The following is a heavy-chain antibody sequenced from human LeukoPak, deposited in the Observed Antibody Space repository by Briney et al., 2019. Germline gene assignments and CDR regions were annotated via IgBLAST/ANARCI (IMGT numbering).Heavy chain of an antibody. CDR1: GFTFSTYS. J-gene: IGHJ4*02. V-gene: IGHV3-30*02. CDR2: IRYDGSSK. CDR3: ARDYMGGFDY. D-gene: IGHD3-16*01. Sequence: GGSLRLSCAASGFTFSTYSMNWVRQAPGKGLEWVAFIRYDGSSKYYADSVKGRFTISRDNSKNTLYLQMNSLRADDTAVYYCARDYMGGFDYWGQGTLVTVSS.